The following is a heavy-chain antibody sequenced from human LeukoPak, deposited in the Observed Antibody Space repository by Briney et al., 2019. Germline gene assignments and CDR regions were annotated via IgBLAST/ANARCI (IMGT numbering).Heavy chain of an antibody. V-gene: IGHV3-21*01. CDR2: ISSSSSYM. CDR3: ARAYGYLDY. Sequence: GGSLRLSCAASGFTFDDYGMSWVRQAPGKGLEWVSSISSSSSYMYYADSVKGRFTISRDNAKNSLYLQMNSLRAEDTAVYYCARAYGYLDYWGQGTLVTVSS. D-gene: IGHD5-24*01. CDR1: GFTFDDYG. J-gene: IGHJ4*02.